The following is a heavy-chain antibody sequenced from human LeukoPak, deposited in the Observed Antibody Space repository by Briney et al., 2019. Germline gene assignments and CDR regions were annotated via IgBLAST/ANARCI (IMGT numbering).Heavy chain of an antibody. J-gene: IGHJ4*02. CDR1: GFTFRSFA. CDR3: AKDRTYYSDFSAYYFSPPLQQY. V-gene: IGHV3-23*01. Sequence: GGSPRLSCVASGFTFRSFAMSWGRHAPGERLGWGSSIFGTTGCTYYADTVMGSVNISGTNSSNTSYQETNSLGAEDTAVYFCAKDRTYYSDFSAYYFSPPLQQYWGQGTLVTVSS. D-gene: IGHD3-22*01. CDR2: IFGTTGCT.